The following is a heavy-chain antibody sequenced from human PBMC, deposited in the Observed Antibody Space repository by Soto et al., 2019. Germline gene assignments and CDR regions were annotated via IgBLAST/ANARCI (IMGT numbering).Heavy chain of an antibody. CDR3: AKVTKRAAAGRYEYYKYGMDV. V-gene: IGHV5-51*01. D-gene: IGHD6-13*01. J-gene: IGHJ6*02. CDR1: GYSFTSYW. Sequence: GESLKISCKGSGYSFTSYWIGWVRQMPGKGLEWMGIIYPGDSDTRYSPSFQGQVTISADKSISPAYLQWSSLRAEDTALYFCAKVTKRAAAGRYEYYKYGMDVWGQGTTVTVSS. CDR2: IYPGDSDT.